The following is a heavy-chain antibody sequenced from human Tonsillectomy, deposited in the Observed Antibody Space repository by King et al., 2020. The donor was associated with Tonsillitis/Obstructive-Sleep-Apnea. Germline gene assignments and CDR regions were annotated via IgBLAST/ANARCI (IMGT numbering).Heavy chain of an antibody. CDR1: GGTINSYG. V-gene: IGHV1-69*04. Sequence: QLVQSGAEVKKPGSSVKVPRKASGGTINSYGISWVRQAPGQGLEWMGRIIPMLDIRNYAQKFQGRVTFTADTSTSTAYLELSSLRSEDTAVYYCATSTASVAAAGGFDFWGQGTIVTVSS. J-gene: IGHJ3*01. CDR2: IIPMLDIR. D-gene: IGHD6-13*01. CDR3: ATSTASVAAAGGFDF.